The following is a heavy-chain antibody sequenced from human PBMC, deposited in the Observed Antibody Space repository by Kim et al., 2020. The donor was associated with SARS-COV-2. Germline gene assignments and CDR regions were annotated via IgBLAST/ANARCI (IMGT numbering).Heavy chain of an antibody. D-gene: IGHD3-10*01. J-gene: IGHJ3*02. V-gene: IGHV4-34*01. Sequence: SETLSLTCAVYGGSFSGYYWSWIRQPPGKGLEWIGEINHSGSTNYNPSLKSRVTISVDTSKNQFSLKLSSVTAADTAVYYCARAIRPRITMVRGGFNSDAFDIWGQGTMVTVSS. CDR2: INHSGST. CDR3: ARAIRPRITMVRGGFNSDAFDI. CDR1: GGSFSGYY.